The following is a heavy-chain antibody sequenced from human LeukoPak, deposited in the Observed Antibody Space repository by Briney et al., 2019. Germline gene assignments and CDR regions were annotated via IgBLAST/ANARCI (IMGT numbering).Heavy chain of an antibody. D-gene: IGHD3-3*01. V-gene: IGHV3-15*01. CDR1: GFTFINAW. J-gene: IGHJ4*02. CDR2: ITSKTDGGTT. CDR3: STNPDTYFDFWSGYSTFDY. Sequence: GGSLRLSCAASGFTFINAWMSWVRQAPGKGLEWVGRITSKTDGGTTDYAAPVKGRFTISRDDSKNTLYLQMNSLKTVDTAVYYCSTNPDTYFDFWSGYSTFDYWGQGTLVTVSS.